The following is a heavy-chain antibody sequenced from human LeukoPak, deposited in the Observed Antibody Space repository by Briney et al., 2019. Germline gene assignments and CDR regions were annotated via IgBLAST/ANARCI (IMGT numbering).Heavy chain of an antibody. D-gene: IGHD4-17*01. CDR2: VIPMFATA. J-gene: IGHJ4*02. CDR1: GGTLSSYA. CDR3: ARGLHGDYGYFDY. V-gene: IGHV1-69*13. Sequence: SVKVSCKASGGTLSSYAISWVRQSPGQGLEWMGGVIPMFATANYAPKFQDRVTITADESTSTAYMETRSLRSEDTAVYHCARGLHGDYGYFDYWGQGTLVTVSS.